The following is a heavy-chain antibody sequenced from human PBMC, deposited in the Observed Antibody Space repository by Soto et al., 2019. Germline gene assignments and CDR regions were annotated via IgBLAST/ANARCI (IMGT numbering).Heavy chain of an antibody. CDR1: GGSISSTSYY. J-gene: IGHJ5*02. V-gene: IGHV4-39*01. CDR3: ASSNECTVAVGGWFVT. Sequence: SETLSLTCTVSGGSISSTSYYWGWIRKPPGKGLEWFGSIYYSGSTYYNASLKSRVTISVDAYKIRFSLKLASMLSADTPVHFCASSNECTVAVGGWFVTWDQETLVTVSS. D-gene: IGHD2-15*01. CDR2: IYYSGST.